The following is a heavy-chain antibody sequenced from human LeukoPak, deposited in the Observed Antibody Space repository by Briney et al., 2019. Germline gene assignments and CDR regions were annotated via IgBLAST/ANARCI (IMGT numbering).Heavy chain of an antibody. CDR2: IYVSGST. J-gene: IGHJ4*02. CDR1: GSISSGSYY. CDR3: AREGQQLVPPFDY. V-gene: IGHV4-61*02. D-gene: IGHD6-6*01. Sequence: SETVSLTCTVSGSISSGSYYWSWIRQPAGKGLEWIGRIYVSGSTNYNPSLESRVTISLDTSKNQFSLQLTSLTAADTAVYYCAREGQQLVPPFDYWGQGTLVTVSS.